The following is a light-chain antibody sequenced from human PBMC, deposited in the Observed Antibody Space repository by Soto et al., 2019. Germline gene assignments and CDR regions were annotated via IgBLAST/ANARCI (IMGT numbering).Light chain of an antibody. V-gene: IGLV1-44*01. J-gene: IGLJ2*01. CDR3: SSWDDSLSGVV. CDR1: NVGRHE. CDR2: PTS. Sequence: QSAVTQPPSVSGTPGQGVIISCSNVGRHEVSWYQQVPGMAPKLLIHPTSQRPSGVPDRVSASKSGTSASLAIRGLQSDDEADYFCSSWDDSLSGVVFGRGTKLTVL.